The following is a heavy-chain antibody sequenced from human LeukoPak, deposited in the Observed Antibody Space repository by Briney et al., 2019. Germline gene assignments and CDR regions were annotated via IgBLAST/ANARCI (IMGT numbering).Heavy chain of an antibody. V-gene: IGHV4-59*12. CDR3: AKGGTYSSSWYDWFDP. J-gene: IGHJ5*02. CDR1: GGSLSSYY. D-gene: IGHD6-13*01. Sequence: SETLSLTCTVSGGSLSSYYWTWIRQPPGKGLEWIGYIYSSGSTNYNPSLKGRVTMSVDTSKNQFSLKLSSVTAADTAVYYCAKGGTYSSSWYDWFDPWGQGTLVTVSS. CDR2: IYSSGST.